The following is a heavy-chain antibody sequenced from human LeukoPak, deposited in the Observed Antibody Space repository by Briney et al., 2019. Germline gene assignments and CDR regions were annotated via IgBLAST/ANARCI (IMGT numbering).Heavy chain of an antibody. D-gene: IGHD3-9*01. V-gene: IGHV3-7*01. Sequence: GGSLRLSCAASGFTFSSYWMSWVRQAPGKGVEWVANIKEDGSEKFHVGSVRGRFTISRDNAKNSLYLQMNSLRAEDTAVYYCARDHDWDYMDVWGKGTTVTVSS. CDR2: IKEDGSEK. CDR1: GFTFSSYW. J-gene: IGHJ6*03. CDR3: ARDHDWDYMDV.